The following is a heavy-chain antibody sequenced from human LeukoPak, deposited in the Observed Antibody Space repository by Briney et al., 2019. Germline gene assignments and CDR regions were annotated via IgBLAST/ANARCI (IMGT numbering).Heavy chain of an antibody. J-gene: IGHJ4*02. Sequence: SETLSLTCTVSGGSISSYYWSWIRQPPGKGLEWIGYIYYSGSTNYNPSLKSRVTISVDTSKSQFSLKLSSVTAADAAAYYCTREEGGTTVDYWGQGTLVTVSS. D-gene: IGHD1-1*01. CDR3: TREEGGTTVDY. CDR1: GGSISSYY. V-gene: IGHV4-59*12. CDR2: IYYSGST.